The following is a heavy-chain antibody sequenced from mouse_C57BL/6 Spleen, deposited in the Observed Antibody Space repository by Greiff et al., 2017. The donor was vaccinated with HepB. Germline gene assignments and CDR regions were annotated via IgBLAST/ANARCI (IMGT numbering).Heavy chain of an antibody. D-gene: IGHD1-1*01. V-gene: IGHV5-4*01. J-gene: IGHJ4*01. Sequence: EVQLVESGGGLVKPGGSLKLSCAASGFTFSSYAMSWVRQTPEKRLEWVATISDGGSYTYYPDNVKGRFTISRDNAKNNLYLQMSHLKSEDTAMYYCARDSVTTVVASMDYWGQGTSVTVSS. CDR1: GFTFSSYA. CDR3: ARDSVTTVVASMDY. CDR2: ISDGGSYT.